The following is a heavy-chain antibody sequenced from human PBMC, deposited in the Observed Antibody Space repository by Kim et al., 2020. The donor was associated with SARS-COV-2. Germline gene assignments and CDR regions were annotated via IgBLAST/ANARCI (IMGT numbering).Heavy chain of an antibody. CDR3: ARRGYSGYDYY. J-gene: IGHJ4*02. CDR2: DT. V-gene: IGHV5-51*01. Sequence: DTSYSPSYQGQVTISADKSISNAYLQWSSLKASDTAMYYCARRGYSGYDYYWGQGTLVTVSS. D-gene: IGHD5-12*01.